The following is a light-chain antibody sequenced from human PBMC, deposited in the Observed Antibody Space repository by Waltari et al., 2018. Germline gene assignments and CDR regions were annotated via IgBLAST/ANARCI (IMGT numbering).Light chain of an antibody. CDR1: PNIGNN. Sequence: EVVLTQSPDFQSVTPKEKVTITCRASPNIGNNLHWYQQKPGQSPKPLIKYASQSFSGVPSRFSGSGSGTDFTLTIISLEAEDAATYYCHQSDSLPTFGGGTKVEIK. J-gene: IGKJ4*01. CDR2: YAS. V-gene: IGKV6-21*01. CDR3: HQSDSLPT.